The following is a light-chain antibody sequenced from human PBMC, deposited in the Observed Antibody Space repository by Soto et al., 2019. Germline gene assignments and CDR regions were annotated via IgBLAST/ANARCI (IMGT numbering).Light chain of an antibody. J-gene: IGKJ5*01. CDR1: QSVSSSY. Sequence: EMVLTQSPGTLSLSPGERATLSCRASQSVSSSYLAWYQKKPGQAPRLLIYGAASRATGIPDRFSGSGSGTDFTLTISRLEPEDFAVYYCQQYGSSPRITFGQGTRLEIK. V-gene: IGKV3-20*01. CDR3: QQYGSSPRIT. CDR2: GAA.